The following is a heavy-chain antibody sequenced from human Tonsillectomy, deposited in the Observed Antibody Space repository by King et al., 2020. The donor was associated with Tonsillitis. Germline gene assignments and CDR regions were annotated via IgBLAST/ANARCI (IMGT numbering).Heavy chain of an antibody. CDR1: GFTFSSYE. Sequence: VQLVESGGGLVQPGVSLKLSCAASGFTFSSYEMNWVRQAPGKGLEWVSYITSSGSKIYYADSVKGRFTISRDNAKNTLSLQMNSLRAEDTAVYYCARENSSSGFYYYGMDVWPRDHGHRLL. CDR2: ITSSGSKI. D-gene: IGHD3-22*01. V-gene: IGHV3-48*03. CDR3: ARENSSSGFYYYGMDV. J-gene: IGHJ6*02.